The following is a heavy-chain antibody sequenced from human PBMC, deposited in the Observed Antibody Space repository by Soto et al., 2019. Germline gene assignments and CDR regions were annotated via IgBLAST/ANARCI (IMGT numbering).Heavy chain of an antibody. CDR2: IIPVFGTA. V-gene: IGHV1-69*01. D-gene: IGHD6-13*01. J-gene: IGHJ6*02. CDR1: GGTFSSYF. Sequence: QVQLVQSGAEVKKAGSSVKVSCMVSGGTFSSYFINWVRQAPGQGLEWVGGIIPVFGTASYAEKFQGRVTITADESTSTAYMELSRLRSDDTAVYYCARETPSAAAAYYYYGLDVWGQGTTVTVPS. CDR3: ARETPSAAAAYYYYGLDV.